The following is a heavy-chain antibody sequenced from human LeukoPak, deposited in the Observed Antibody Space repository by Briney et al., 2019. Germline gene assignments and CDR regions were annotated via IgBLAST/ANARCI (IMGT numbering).Heavy chain of an antibody. Sequence: GESLKISCKGSGYSFTSYWIGWVRQLPGKGLEWMGIIYPGDSDTRYSPSFQGLVTISADKSISTAYLQWSSLKASDTAMYYCARRAAGYSYGKDAFDIWGQGTMVTVSS. D-gene: IGHD5-18*01. J-gene: IGHJ3*02. CDR3: ARRAAGYSYGKDAFDI. CDR2: IYPGDSDT. CDR1: GYSFTSYW. V-gene: IGHV5-51*01.